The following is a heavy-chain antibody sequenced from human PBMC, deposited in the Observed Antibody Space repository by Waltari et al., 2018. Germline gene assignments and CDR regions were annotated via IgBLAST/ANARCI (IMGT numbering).Heavy chain of an antibody. Sequence: LQLVESGGGLIQPGGSLRLSCAASGFTVRHSMSCVRQAPGKGLEWVSYISSSGSTIYYADSVKGRFTISRDNAKNSLYLQMNSLRAEDTAVYYCARDLAPGSYAFDIWGQGTMVTVSS. V-gene: IGHV3-11*01. CDR2: ISSSGSTI. CDR1: GFTVRHS. J-gene: IGHJ3*02. CDR3: ARDLAPGSYAFDI.